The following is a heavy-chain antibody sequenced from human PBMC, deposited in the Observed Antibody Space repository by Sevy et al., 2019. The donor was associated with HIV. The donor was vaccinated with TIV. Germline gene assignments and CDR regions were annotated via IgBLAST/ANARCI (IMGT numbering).Heavy chain of an antibody. CDR3: EGRIAVAAFDY. V-gene: IGHV4-61*02. J-gene: IGHJ4*02. Sequence: SETLSLTCTVSGGSFGSSSYYWNWIRQPAGKGLEWIGRIYTSGTTNYNPSLKSRVTMSVDTSKNQFSLKLSSVTAADTAVYYCEGRIAVAAFDYWGQGNLVTVSS. D-gene: IGHD6-19*01. CDR2: IYTSGTT. CDR1: GGSFGSSSYY.